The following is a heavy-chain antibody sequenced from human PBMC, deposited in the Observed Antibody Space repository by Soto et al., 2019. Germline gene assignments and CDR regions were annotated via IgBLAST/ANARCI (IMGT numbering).Heavy chain of an antibody. CDR2: IYYSGST. D-gene: IGHD3-10*01. CDR3: ARHSGGSWSYYRLGWFDP. CDR1: GGSISSSSYY. V-gene: IGHV4-39*01. Sequence: PSETLSLTCTVSGGSISSSSYYWGWIRQPPGKGLEWIGSIYYSGSTYYNPSLKSRVTISVDTSKNQFSLKLSSVTAADTAVYYCARHSGGSWSYYRLGWFDPWGQGTLVTVSS. J-gene: IGHJ5*02.